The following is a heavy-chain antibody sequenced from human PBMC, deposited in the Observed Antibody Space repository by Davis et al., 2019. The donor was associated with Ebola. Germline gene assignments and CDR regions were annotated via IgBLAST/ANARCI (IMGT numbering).Heavy chain of an antibody. CDR3: ARLVTACSGGICYSDFDD. Sequence: MPSETLSLTCTVSGGSIDSHYWSWIRQPPGKGLEWLGYIYYGGTTKYNPSLKSRVTFSGDTSMNHLSLELRSVTAADTGVYYCARLVTACSGGICYSDFDDWGQGTLVTVFS. CDR2: IYYGGTT. J-gene: IGHJ4*02. D-gene: IGHD2-15*01. V-gene: IGHV4-59*08. CDR1: GGSIDSHY.